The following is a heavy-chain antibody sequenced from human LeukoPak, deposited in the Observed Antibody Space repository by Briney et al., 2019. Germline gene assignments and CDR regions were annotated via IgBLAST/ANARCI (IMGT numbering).Heavy chain of an antibody. D-gene: IGHD1-26*01. Sequence: ASVKVSCKASGYTFTGYYMHWVRQAPGQGLEWMGWINPNSGGANYAQKFQGRVTMTRDTSISTAYMELSSLRSEDTAVYYCARDRGIVGATFDYWGQGTLVTVSS. V-gene: IGHV1-2*02. CDR3: ARDRGIVGATFDY. CDR1: GYTFTGYY. J-gene: IGHJ4*02. CDR2: INPNSGGA.